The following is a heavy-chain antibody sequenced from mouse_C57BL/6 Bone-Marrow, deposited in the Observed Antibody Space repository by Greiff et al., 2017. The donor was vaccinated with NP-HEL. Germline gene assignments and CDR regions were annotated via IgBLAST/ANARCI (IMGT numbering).Heavy chain of an antibody. Sequence: VKLMESGPGLVAPSQSLSITCTVSGFSLTSYGVDWVRQSPGKGLEWLGVIWGVGSTNYNSALKSRLSISKDNSKSQVFLKMNSLQTDDTAMYYCARNYYGSSYPFAYWGQGTLVTVSA. CDR1: GFSLTSYG. CDR2: IWGVGST. J-gene: IGHJ3*01. V-gene: IGHV2-6*01. CDR3: ARNYYGSSYPFAY. D-gene: IGHD1-1*01.